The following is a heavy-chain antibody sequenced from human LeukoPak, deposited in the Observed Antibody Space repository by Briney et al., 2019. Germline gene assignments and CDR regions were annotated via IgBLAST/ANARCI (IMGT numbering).Heavy chain of an antibody. Sequence: PSETLSLTRTVSGGSISSYYWSWIRQPAGKGLEWIGRIHTSGSTNYNPSLKSRVIMSVDTSKNQFSLKVTSVTAADAAVYYCARAWQWLPLDSWGQGTLVTVSS. D-gene: IGHD6-19*01. CDR3: ARAWQWLPLDS. CDR1: GGSISSYY. V-gene: IGHV4-4*07. CDR2: IHTSGST. J-gene: IGHJ4*02.